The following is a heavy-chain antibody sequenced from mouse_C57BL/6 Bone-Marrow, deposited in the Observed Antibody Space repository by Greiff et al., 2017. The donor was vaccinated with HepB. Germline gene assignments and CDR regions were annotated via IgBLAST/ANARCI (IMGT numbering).Heavy chain of an antibody. CDR1: GYTFKSYG. CDR2: INPRSGNT. D-gene: IGHD2-4*01. J-gene: IGHJ2*01. Sequence: VKLQESGAELARPGASVKLSCKASGYTFKSYGISWVKQSTGQGLEWIGEINPRSGNTYYNEKFKGKATLTADKSSSTAYMELRSLTSEVSAVYFCARYRLRDYWGQGTTLTVSS. CDR3: ARYRLRDY. V-gene: IGHV1-81*01.